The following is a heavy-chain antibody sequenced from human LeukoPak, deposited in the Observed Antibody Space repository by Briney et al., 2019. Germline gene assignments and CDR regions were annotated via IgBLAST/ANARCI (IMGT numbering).Heavy chain of an antibody. D-gene: IGHD6-19*01. CDR2: IRYDGSNK. CDR1: GFTFSSYG. J-gene: IGHJ6*03. CDR3: AKDPAGAVARYYYYYYMDV. V-gene: IGHV3-30*02. Sequence: GGSLRLSCAASGFTFSSYGMHWVRQAPGKGLEWVAFIRYDGSNKYYADSVKGRFTISRDNSKNTLYLQMNSLRAEDTAVYYCAKDPAGAVARYYYYYYMDVWGKGTTVTISS.